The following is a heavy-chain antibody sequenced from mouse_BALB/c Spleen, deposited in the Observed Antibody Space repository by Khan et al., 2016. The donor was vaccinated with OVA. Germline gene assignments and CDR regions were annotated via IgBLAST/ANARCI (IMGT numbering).Heavy chain of an antibody. CDR3: ARAGYSPWFAY. CDR1: GFNIKDYY. CDR2: IDPENGNT. V-gene: IGHV14-1*02. Sequence: VQLQQSGAELVRPGALVKLSCKASGFNIKDYYIHWVKQRPEQGLEWIGWIDPENGNTIYDPKFQGKANITADTSSKPAYLHFSSLTSEDTAVYYCARAGYSPWFAYWGQGTLVTVSA. J-gene: IGHJ3*01. D-gene: IGHD2-3*01.